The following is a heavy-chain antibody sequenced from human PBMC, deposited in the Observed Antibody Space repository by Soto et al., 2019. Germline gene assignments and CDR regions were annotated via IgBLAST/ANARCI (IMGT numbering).Heavy chain of an antibody. J-gene: IGHJ4*02. Sequence: LRLSCAASGFTFSSYGMHWVRQAPGKGLEWVAVISYDGSNKYYADSVKGRFTISRDNSENTLYLQMNSLRAEDTAVYYCAKGVRSSSSSYYFDYWGQGTLVTVSS. D-gene: IGHD6-6*01. CDR1: GFTFSSYG. CDR3: AKGVRSSSSSYYFDY. V-gene: IGHV3-30*18. CDR2: ISYDGSNK.